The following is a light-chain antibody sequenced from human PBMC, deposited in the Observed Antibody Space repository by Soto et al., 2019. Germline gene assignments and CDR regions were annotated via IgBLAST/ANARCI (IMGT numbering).Light chain of an antibody. CDR1: QSINSNY. V-gene: IGKV3-20*01. J-gene: IGKJ4*01. Sequence: EIVLTQSPGTLSLSPGERATLSCRASQSINSNYLDWYQRKPGQAPRLLIYDTSNRATGVPDRFSGSGSGTDFTLTINSLEPEDFAVYYCQQYGTSPRTFGGGTKVEIK. CDR2: DTS. CDR3: QQYGTSPRT.